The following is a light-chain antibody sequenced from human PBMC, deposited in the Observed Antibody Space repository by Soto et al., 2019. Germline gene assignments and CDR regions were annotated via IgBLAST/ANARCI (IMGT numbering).Light chain of an antibody. CDR3: SSYTSSNTFYV. CDR1: SSDVGGYYY. Sequence: QSALTQPASVSGSPGQSITISCTGTSSDVGGYYYVSWYQHHPGKAPKLMIYQVSNRPSGVSNRFSGSKSGNTASLTISGLQADDEADYYCSSYTSSNTFYVFGTGTKVTGL. V-gene: IGLV2-14*01. J-gene: IGLJ1*01. CDR2: QVS.